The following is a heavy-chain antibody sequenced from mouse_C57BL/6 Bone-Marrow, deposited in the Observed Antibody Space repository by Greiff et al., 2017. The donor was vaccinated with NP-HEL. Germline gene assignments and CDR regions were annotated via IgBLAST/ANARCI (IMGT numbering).Heavy chain of an antibody. CDR3: TRDIYYDYDDSNWYFDV. D-gene: IGHD2-4*01. CDR2: IRNKANNHAT. Sequence: EVKLMESGGGLVQPGGSMKLSCAASGFTFSDAWMDWVRQSPEKGLEWVAEIRNKANNHATYYAESVKGRFTISRDDSKSSVYLQMNSLRAEDTGIYYCTRDIYYDYDDSNWYFDVWGTGTTVTVSS. CDR1: GFTFSDAW. V-gene: IGHV6-6*01. J-gene: IGHJ1*03.